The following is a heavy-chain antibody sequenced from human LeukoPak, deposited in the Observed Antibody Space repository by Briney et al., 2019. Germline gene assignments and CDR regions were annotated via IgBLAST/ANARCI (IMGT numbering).Heavy chain of an antibody. Sequence: GGSLRLSCEASGFTFSSHAMSWVRQGPGKGLEWVSVISQSGDVTYYADSVKGRFTISRDNSKSTLYLQVSSLRAEDTAVYYCAKKREGRAAANWSAPWGQGPLVTVSS. D-gene: IGHD6-13*01. V-gene: IGHV3-23*01. CDR3: AKKREGRAAANWSAP. J-gene: IGHJ5*02. CDR2: ISQSGDVT. CDR1: GFTFSSHA.